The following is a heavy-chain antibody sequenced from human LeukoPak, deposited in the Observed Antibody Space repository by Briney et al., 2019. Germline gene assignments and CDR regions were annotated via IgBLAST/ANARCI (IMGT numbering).Heavy chain of an antibody. CDR3: ARGPAALLRYFDWPLPTYYGMDV. V-gene: IGHV4-39*07. CDR1: GGSISSSSYY. CDR2: IYYSGST. J-gene: IGHJ6*02. Sequence: SETLSLTCTVSGGSISSSSYYWGWIRQPPGKGLEWIGSIYYSGSTYYNPSLKSRVTISVDTSKNQFSLKLSSVTAADTAVYYCARGPAALLRYFDWPLPTYYGMDVWGQGTTVTVSS. D-gene: IGHD3-9*01.